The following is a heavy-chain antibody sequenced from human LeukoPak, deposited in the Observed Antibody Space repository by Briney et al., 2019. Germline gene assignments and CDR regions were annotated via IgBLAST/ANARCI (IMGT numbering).Heavy chain of an antibody. CDR2: INHSVST. V-gene: IGHV4-34*01. Sequence: SETLSLTCAVYGGSFSGYYWSWIRQPPGKGLEWIGEINHSVSTNYTPSLKSRVTISVDTSKNQFSLKLISVTAADTDVYYCARDGNYYGSGSYGWFDPWGQGTLVTVSS. D-gene: IGHD3-10*01. J-gene: IGHJ5*02. CDR1: GGSFSGYY. CDR3: ARDGNYYGSGSYGWFDP.